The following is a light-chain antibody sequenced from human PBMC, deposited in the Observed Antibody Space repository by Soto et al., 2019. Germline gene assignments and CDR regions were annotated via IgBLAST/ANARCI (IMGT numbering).Light chain of an antibody. CDR2: GAS. Sequence: EIVMTQSPATLSVSPGERATLSCRASQGIGSTLAWYQQKPGQTPRLLIYGASTRATGVPARFSGGGSGTDFTLTISRLEPEDFAVYYCQQFSSYPLTFGGGTKWIS. V-gene: IGKV3-15*01. J-gene: IGKJ4*01. CDR3: QQFSSYPLT. CDR1: QGIGST.